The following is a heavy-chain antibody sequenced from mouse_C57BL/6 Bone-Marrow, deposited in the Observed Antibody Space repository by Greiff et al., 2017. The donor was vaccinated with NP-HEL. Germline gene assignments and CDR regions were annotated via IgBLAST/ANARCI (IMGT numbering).Heavy chain of an antibody. CDR3: ARGGTAPYYFDY. D-gene: IGHD3-1*01. CDR2: IYPGDGDT. J-gene: IGHJ2*01. CDR1: GYAFSSSW. Sequence: VKLMESGPELVKPGASVKISCKASGYAFSSSWMNWVKQRPGKGLEWIGRIYPGDGDTNYNGKFKGKATLTADKSSSTAYMQLSSLTSEDSAVYFCARGGTAPYYFDYWGQGTTLTVSS. V-gene: IGHV1-82*01.